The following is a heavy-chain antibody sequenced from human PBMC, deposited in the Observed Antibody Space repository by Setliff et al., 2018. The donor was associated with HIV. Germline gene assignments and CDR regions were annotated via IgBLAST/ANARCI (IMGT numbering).Heavy chain of an antibody. V-gene: IGHV3-7*03. D-gene: IGHD6-19*01. CDR2: INQDGSEK. CDR1: GFTFSNYW. Sequence: GESLTLSCAASGFTFSNYWMSWVRQAPGKGLEWVAHINQDGSEKNHVDSAKGRFTISRDNARNLVYLQMNSLKGDDTAVYYCARDVAVAATEFWGQGIQVTVSS. J-gene: IGHJ4*02. CDR3: ARDVAVAATEF.